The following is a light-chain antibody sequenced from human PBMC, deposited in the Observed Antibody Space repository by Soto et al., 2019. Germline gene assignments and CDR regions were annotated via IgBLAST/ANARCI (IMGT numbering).Light chain of an antibody. J-gene: IGLJ1*01. CDR2: TNS. CDR3: AAWDYSLSAYV. V-gene: IGLV1-44*01. CDR1: GSNIGGSS. Sequence: QSVLTQPPSASGTPGQRVTIAFSGSGSNIGGSSVNLYQHLPGTAPKLLIYTNSRRPSGVPDRFSGSKSGTSASLTISGPQSEDEAFYYCAAWDYSLSAYVFGTGTKVTVL.